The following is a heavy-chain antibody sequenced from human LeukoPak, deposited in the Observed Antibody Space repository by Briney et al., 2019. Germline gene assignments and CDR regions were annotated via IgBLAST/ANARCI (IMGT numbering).Heavy chain of an antibody. V-gene: IGHV3-74*01. D-gene: IGHD2-2*01. CDR3: AKGYCSSTSCYVPYYYYYMDV. J-gene: IGHJ6*03. CDR1: GFTFNSYW. Sequence: PGGSLRLSCAASGFTFNSYWMHWVRQAPGKGLVWVSRISTDGSRTSYADSVKGRFTISRDNAKSTLYLQMNSLRAEDTAVYYCAKGYCSSTSCYVPYYYYYMDVWGKGTTVTVSS. CDR2: ISTDGSRT.